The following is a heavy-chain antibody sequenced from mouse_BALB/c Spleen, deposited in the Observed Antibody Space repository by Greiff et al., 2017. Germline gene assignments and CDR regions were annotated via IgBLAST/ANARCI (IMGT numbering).Heavy chain of an antibody. D-gene: IGHD1-1*02. CDR2: ISSGGST. CDR3: ARGPNYDYAMDY. V-gene: IGHV5-6-5*01. Sequence: EVKVVESGGGLVKPGGSLKLSCAASGFTFSSYAMSWVRQTPEKRLEWVASISSGGSTYYPDSVKGRFTISRDNARNILYLQMSSLRSEDTAMYYCARGPNYDYAMDYWGQGTSVTVSS. J-gene: IGHJ4*01. CDR1: GFTFSSYA.